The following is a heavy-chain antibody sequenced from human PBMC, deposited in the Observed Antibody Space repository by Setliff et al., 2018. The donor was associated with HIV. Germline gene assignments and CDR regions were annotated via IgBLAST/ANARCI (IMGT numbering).Heavy chain of an antibody. CDR3: ATTARGTGGGVAFDI. CDR2: IYSSGST. Sequence: TSETLSLTCAVSGYSISSTYYWGWIRQPPGMGLEWIGNIYSSGSTYYNPSLKSRVTISVDTSKDQFTLKLSSVTAADTAVYFCATTARGTGGGVAFDIWGQGTMVTVSS. CDR1: GYSISSTYY. V-gene: IGHV4-38-2*01. D-gene: IGHD2-15*01. J-gene: IGHJ3*02.